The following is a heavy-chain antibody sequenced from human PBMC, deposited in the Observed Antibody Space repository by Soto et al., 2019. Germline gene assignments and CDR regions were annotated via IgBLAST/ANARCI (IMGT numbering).Heavy chain of an antibody. CDR1: GFTVSSNY. CDR3: ARYCSGGSCYSSGMAFDI. CDR2: IYSGGST. Sequence: EVQLVESGGGLVQPGGSLRLSCAASGFTVSSNYMSWVRQAPGKGLEWVSVIYSGGSTYYADSVKGRFTISRVNSKNTLYLQMNSLRAEDTAVYYCARYCSGGSCYSSGMAFDIWGQGTMVTVSS. J-gene: IGHJ3*02. V-gene: IGHV3-66*01. D-gene: IGHD2-15*01.